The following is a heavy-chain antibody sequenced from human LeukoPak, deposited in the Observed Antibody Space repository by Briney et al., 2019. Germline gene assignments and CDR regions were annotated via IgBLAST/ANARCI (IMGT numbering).Heavy chain of an antibody. Sequence: GGSLRLSCVASGFTFSNYWMSWVRQAPGKGLEWVANIKQDGSEKYYVDSVKGRFTISRDNAKNSLYLQMNSLRAEDTAVYYCARDDFWGIAAAGTWAYYYYYYMDVWGKGTTVTVSS. J-gene: IGHJ6*03. CDR2: IKQDGSEK. D-gene: IGHD6-13*01. CDR1: GFTFSNYW. CDR3: ARDDFWGIAAAGTWAYYYYYYMDV. V-gene: IGHV3-7*01.